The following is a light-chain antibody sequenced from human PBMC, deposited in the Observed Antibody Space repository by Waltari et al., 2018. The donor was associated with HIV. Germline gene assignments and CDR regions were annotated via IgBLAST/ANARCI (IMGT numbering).Light chain of an antibody. CDR2: KAS. V-gene: IGKV1-5*03. J-gene: IGKJ2*01. CDR3: QQYKSYPYT. CDR1: QSISGW. Sequence: DNQMTQSPSTLSASIGDRVTITCRASQSISGWLAWYQQKTGKAPKLVIDKASSLESGVPSRICGSGSGTEYTLTISSLQPDDYGTYYCQQYKSYPYTFGQGTRLEIK.